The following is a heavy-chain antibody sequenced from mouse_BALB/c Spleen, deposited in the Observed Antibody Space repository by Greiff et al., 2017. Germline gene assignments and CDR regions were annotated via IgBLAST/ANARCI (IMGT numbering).Heavy chain of an antibody. V-gene: IGHV5-17*02. CDR2: ISSGSSTI. CDR3: ARLAYYCGSISLYALDY. Sequence: EVKLMESGGGLVQPGGSRKLSCAASGFTFSSFGMHWVRQAPEKGLEWVAYISSGSSTIYYADTVKGRFTISRDNPKNTLFLQMTSLRSEDTAMYYCARLAYYCGSISLYALDYWGQGTSVTVSS. D-gene: IGHD1-1*01. J-gene: IGHJ4*01. CDR1: GFTFSSFG.